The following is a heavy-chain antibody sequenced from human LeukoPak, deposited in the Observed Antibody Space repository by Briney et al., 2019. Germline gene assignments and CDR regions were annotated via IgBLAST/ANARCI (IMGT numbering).Heavy chain of an antibody. J-gene: IGHJ5*02. CDR2: IKQDGSDK. CDR1: GFTFSSYW. D-gene: IGHD3-16*01. Sequence: PGGSLRLSCAASGFTFSSYWMTWVRQAPGKGLEWVANIKQDGSDKYYVDSVRGQFTVSRDNAKNSLYLQMNTLRAEDTAVYYCARGGTPQVRVAINWFDPWGQGTLVTVSP. V-gene: IGHV3-7*03. CDR3: ARGGTPQVRVAINWFDP.